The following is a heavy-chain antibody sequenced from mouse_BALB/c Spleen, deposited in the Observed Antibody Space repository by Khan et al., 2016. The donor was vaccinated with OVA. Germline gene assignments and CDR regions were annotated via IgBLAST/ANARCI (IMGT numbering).Heavy chain of an antibody. D-gene: IGHD1-1*01. CDR2: IFPGSGTP. Sequence: QVQLQQSVPELVNPGASLKVSCKAPGYTFTDYIIGWVKQSTRQGLEWIGDIFPGSGTPYYNEKFKDKATLTADKSSNTAYMQLSSLTSEDSAVYFCARWGYSVFAYWGQGTLVTVSA. J-gene: IGHJ3*01. CDR3: ARWGYSVFAY. V-gene: IGHV1-77*01. CDR1: GYTFTDYI.